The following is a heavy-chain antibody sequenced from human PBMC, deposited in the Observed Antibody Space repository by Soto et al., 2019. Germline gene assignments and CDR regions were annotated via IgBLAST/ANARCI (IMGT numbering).Heavy chain of an antibody. J-gene: IGHJ4*02. CDR2: INHSGST. Sequence: SETLSLTCAVYGGSFSGYYWSWIRQPPGKGLEWIGEINHSGSTDYNPSLKSRVTISVDTSKNQFSLKLSSVTAADTAVYYCARVKMMTTVTSHHDYWGQGTLVTVSS. CDR1: GGSFSGYY. D-gene: IGHD4-17*01. CDR3: ARVKMMTTVTSHHDY. V-gene: IGHV4-34*01.